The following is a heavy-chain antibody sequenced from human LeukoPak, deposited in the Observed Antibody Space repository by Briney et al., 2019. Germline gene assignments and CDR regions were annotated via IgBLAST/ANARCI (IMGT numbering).Heavy chain of an antibody. CDR3: ARGLGRDCSGGSCYSLYYYYYGMDV. D-gene: IGHD2-15*01. Sequence: SETLSLTCAVYGGSFSGYYWSWIRQPPGKGLEWIGEINHSGSTSYNPSLKSRVTISVDTSKNQFSLKLSSVTAADTAVYYCARGLGRDCSGGSCYSLYYYYYGMDVWGQGTTVTVSS. V-gene: IGHV4-34*01. J-gene: IGHJ6*02. CDR2: INHSGST. CDR1: GGSFSGYY.